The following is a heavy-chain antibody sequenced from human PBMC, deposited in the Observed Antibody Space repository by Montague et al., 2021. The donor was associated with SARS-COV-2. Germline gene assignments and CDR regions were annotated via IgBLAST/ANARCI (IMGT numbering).Heavy chain of an antibody. D-gene: IGHD3-10*01. CDR2: INHGGST. J-gene: IGHJ6*03. CDR3: ARLRDGVVPSPILGVGPYYSYCYMDV. Sequence: SQTLSLTCAVHGTSFSGYHWNWIRQPPGKGLEWIGEINHGGSTKYSPSLKSRLTISADTSKNQFSLKLTSVAAADTAVYYCARLRDGVVPSPILGVGPYYSYCYMDVWGRGTTVTVSS. V-gene: IGHV4-34*01. CDR1: GTSFSGYH.